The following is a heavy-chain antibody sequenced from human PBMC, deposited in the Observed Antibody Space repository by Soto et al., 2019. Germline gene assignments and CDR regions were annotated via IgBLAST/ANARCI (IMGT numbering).Heavy chain of an antibody. CDR2: IVVGSGNT. Sequence: SVKVSCKASGFTFTSSAVQWVRQARGQRLEWIGWIVVGSGNTNYAQKFQERVTITRDMSTSTAYMELSSLRSEDTAVYYCAADREALDPTIYYYYGMDVWGKGTTVTVSA. CDR1: GFTFTSSA. V-gene: IGHV1-58*01. D-gene: IGHD1-1*01. CDR3: AADREALDPTIYYYYGMDV. J-gene: IGHJ6*04.